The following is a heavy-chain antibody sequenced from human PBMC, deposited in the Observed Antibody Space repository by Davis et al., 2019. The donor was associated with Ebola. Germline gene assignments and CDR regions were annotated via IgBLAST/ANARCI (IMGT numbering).Heavy chain of an antibody. CDR1: GYTFTGYY. D-gene: IGHD2-15*01. CDR3: ARDRGYCSGGSCLGILDY. V-gene: IGHV1-2*06. Sequence: ASVKVSCKASGYTFTGYYMHWVRQAPGQGLEWMGRINPNSGGTNYAQKFQGRVTMTRDTSISTAYMELIRLRSDDTAVYYCARDRGYCSGGSCLGILDYWGQGTLVTVSS. CDR2: INPNSGGT. J-gene: IGHJ4*02.